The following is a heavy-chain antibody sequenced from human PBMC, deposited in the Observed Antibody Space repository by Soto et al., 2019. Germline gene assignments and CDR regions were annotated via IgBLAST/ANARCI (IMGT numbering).Heavy chain of an antibody. CDR1: GYPITAGGYY. J-gene: IGHJ5*02. V-gene: IGHV4-31*03. CDR2: FYSSGSI. CDR3: ARMYSSGSGWFHP. D-gene: IGHD6-19*01. Sequence: SETLSLTCFVSGYPITAGGYYWSWSRHHPGKGLEWIGSFYSSGSIIYNPSLRSRVSISGDTSSNQFSMSLTSVTAADTARYYCARMYSSGSGWFHPWGQGTLVTVSS.